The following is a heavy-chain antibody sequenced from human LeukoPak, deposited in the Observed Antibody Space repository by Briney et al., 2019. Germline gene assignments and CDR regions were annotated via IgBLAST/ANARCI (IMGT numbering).Heavy chain of an antibody. D-gene: IGHD1-14*01. J-gene: IGHJ6*03. CDR3: ASNPPHYYYYYYMDV. Sequence: GASVKVSCKASGGTFSSYAISWVRQAPGQGLEWMGGIIPIFGTANYAQKFQGRVTITADESTSTAYMELSSLRSEDTAVYYRASNPPHYYYYYYMDVWGKGTTVTVSS. CDR2: IIPIFGTA. V-gene: IGHV1-69*13. CDR1: GGTFSSYA.